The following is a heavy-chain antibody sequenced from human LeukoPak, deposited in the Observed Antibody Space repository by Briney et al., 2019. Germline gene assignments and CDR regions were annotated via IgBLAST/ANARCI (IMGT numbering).Heavy chain of an antibody. D-gene: IGHD3-16*02. CDR3: ARGNRYYDYIWGSYRPSFFDY. CDR1: GYTFTSYD. CDR2: MNPNSGNT. V-gene: IGHV1-8*01. Sequence: RASVKVSCKASGYTFTSYDINWVRQAPGQGLEWMGWMNPNSGNTGYAQKFQGRVTMTRNTSISTAYMELSSLRSEDTAVYYCARGNRYYDYIWGSYRPSFFDYWGQGTLVTVSS. J-gene: IGHJ4*02.